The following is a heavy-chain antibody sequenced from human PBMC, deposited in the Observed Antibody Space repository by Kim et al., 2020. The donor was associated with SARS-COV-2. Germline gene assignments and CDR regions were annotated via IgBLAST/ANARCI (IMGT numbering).Heavy chain of an antibody. D-gene: IGHD3-22*01. CDR2: IYSTGGA. Sequence: SETLSLTCVVSGGSITNPGYYWGWIRQSPGKGLGWIGSIYSTGGAHYNPSLKSRVIMSVDRSRNQFSLTLISVTAADTAMYYCVGEPSKSGYGVFGNFEPWGQGILVTVSS. V-gene: IGHV4-39*07. J-gene: IGHJ4*02. CDR1: GGSITNPGYY. CDR3: VGEPSKSGYGVFGNFEP.